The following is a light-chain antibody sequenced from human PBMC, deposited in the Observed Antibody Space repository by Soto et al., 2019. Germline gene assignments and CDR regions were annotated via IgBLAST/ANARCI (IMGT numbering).Light chain of an antibody. V-gene: IGKV3-20*01. CDR2: GAS. J-gene: IGKJ1*01. Sequence: EIVLTHSPDTLSLSPVERAPLSCRASLTVSDNYLAWYQQKAGQAPRLVIYGASNRATGIPDRFSAIVSGTDVTINIRRLEPEDGEVDEGQQYSTSPLTFGQGTKVDIK. CDR3: QQYSTSPLT. CDR1: LTVSDNY.